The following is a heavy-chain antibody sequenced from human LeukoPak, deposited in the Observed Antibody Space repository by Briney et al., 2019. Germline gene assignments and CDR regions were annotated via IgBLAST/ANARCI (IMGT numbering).Heavy chain of an antibody. CDR2: ISSSSFKI. Sequence: GGSPRLSCAASEFTFVRYAMNWVRQAPGKGLEWVSYISSSSFKIGYADSVKGRFTISRDNSKNSLYLQMDSLRVEDTAVYYCVRDPSYGSSWYYYMDVWGKGTTVTVSS. D-gene: IGHD6-13*01. J-gene: IGHJ6*03. CDR1: EFTFVRYA. CDR3: VRDPSYGSSWYYYMDV. V-gene: IGHV3-48*04.